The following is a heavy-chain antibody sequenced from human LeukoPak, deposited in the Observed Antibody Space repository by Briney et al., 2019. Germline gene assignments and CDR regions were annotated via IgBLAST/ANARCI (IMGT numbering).Heavy chain of an antibody. D-gene: IGHD6-13*01. Sequence: GGSLRLSCAASGFALIRHEMNWVRQAPGKGLEWVSFISRSGRNTDYADSVKGRFTISRDNSKNTVNVQMNSLRAEDTAVYYCAKATSPVHSRNWFDSWGQGTLVTVSS. V-gene: IGHV3-23*01. J-gene: IGHJ5*01. CDR1: GFALIRHE. CDR3: AKATSPVHSRNWFDS. CDR2: ISRSGRNT.